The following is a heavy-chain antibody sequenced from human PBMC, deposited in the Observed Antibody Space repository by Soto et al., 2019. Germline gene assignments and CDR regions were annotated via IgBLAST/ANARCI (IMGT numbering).Heavy chain of an antibody. J-gene: IGHJ6*02. Sequence: GASLKISCKGPGYSFTSYWISWVRQMPGKGLEWMGRIDPSDSYTNYSPSFKGHVTISADKSISTAYLQWSSLKASDTAMYYCARLSDGIAAAGTSGGMDVWGQGTTVTVSS. V-gene: IGHV5-10-1*01. CDR1: GYSFTSYW. CDR3: ARLSDGIAAAGTSGGMDV. D-gene: IGHD6-13*01. CDR2: IDPSDSYT.